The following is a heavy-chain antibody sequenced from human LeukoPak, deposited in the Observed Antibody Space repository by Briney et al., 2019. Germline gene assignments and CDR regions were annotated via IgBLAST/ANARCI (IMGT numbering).Heavy chain of an antibody. CDR3: AKGTEGYCSGTICYPFDY. CDR1: GFPFSSYA. J-gene: IGHJ4*02. Sequence: ASLRLSCDASGFPFSSYAMSWVRQVPGKGLEWVSSITGSGSDTYFVDSVKGRFTISRANSKNTLYLQLNSLRAEDTAVYYCAKGTEGYCSGTICYPFDYWGRGTLVTVSS. V-gene: IGHV3-23*01. CDR2: ITGSGSDT. D-gene: IGHD2-15*01.